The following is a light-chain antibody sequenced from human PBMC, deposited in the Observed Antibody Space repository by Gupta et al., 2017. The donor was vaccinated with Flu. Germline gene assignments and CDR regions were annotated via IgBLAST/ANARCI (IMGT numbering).Light chain of an antibody. CDR3: CSFAGGLDV. J-gene: IGLJ1*01. CDR1: SSDVGGDNY. V-gene: IGLV2-11*01. Sequence: SVTVSCTGASSDVGGDNYDSWYQQHAGGAPKLLVYDVSKRPSGVPDRFSGSRSGITASLTISGLQAEYESNDYCCSFAGGLDVFGTVTGVSVL. CDR2: DVS.